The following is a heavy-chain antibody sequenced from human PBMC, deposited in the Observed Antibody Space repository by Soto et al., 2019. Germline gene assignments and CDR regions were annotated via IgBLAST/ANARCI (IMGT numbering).Heavy chain of an antibody. Sequence: QVQLQESGPGLVKPSETLSLTCTVSGGSISTYYGNWIRQSAGKGLEWIGRVYISGSTNYHPSLKSRVAMSVDTSNNQFSLKVTSGTAADTAVYYCARGARDGFDIWGQGTMVTVSS. CDR3: ARGARDGFDI. CDR1: GGSISTYY. CDR2: VYISGST. V-gene: IGHV4-4*07. J-gene: IGHJ3*02.